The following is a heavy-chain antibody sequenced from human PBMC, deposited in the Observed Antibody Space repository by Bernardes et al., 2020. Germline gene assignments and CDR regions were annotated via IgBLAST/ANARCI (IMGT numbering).Heavy chain of an antibody. V-gene: IGHV1-2*06. Sequence: ASVKVSCKASGYTFTGYYMHWVRQAPGQGLEWMGRINPNSGGTNYAQKFQGRVTMTRDTSISTAYMELSRLRSDDTAVYYCAGGITIFGVVTNDFDYWGQGTLVTVSS. D-gene: IGHD3-3*01. CDR1: GYTFTGYY. CDR2: INPNSGGT. J-gene: IGHJ4*02. CDR3: AGGITIFGVVTNDFDY.